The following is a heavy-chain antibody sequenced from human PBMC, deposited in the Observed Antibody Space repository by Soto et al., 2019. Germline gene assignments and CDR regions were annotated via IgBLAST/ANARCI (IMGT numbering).Heavy chain of an antibody. Sequence: QVQLVQSGAEVKKPGASVKVSCKASGYTFTTYYIHWVRQAPGQGLEWIGVINPSGGSATYTQNFQDRVTMTRDTSTSTVTMELGSLTTDATALYYCARSPLLAWRQSWPFDYWGQGALVTVSS. CDR1: GYTFTTYY. CDR2: INPSGGSA. V-gene: IGHV1-46*01. CDR3: ARSPLLAWRQSWPFDY. J-gene: IGHJ4*02.